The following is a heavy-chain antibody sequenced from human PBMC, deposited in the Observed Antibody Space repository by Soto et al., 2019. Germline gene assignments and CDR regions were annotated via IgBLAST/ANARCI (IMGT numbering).Heavy chain of an antibody. CDR2: ISGSNTYT. Sequence: QVQLVESGGGLVKPGGSLRLSCAASGFTFSDYYMSWIRQAPGKGLEWLSYISGSNTYTDYADSVKGRFTISRDNAKNSLYLQMNSPRADDTAVYYCARSMKTGKNFDYWGQGTLVTVSS. CDR1: GFTFSDYY. CDR3: ARSMKTGKNFDY. D-gene: IGHD7-27*01. V-gene: IGHV3-11*05. J-gene: IGHJ4*02.